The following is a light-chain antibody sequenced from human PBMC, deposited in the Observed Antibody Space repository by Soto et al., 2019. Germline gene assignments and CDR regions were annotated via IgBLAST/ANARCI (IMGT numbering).Light chain of an antibody. CDR2: GAS. V-gene: IGKV3-20*01. CDR3: QQYGSSPQT. Sequence: EIVLTQSPGTLSLSPGESATLSCRASQSVRSSCSAWYQQKPGQAPRLLIYGASNRATGIPDRFSGSGSGTDFTLTISRLEPEDFAVYYCQQYGSSPQTFGQGTRLDIE. J-gene: IGKJ5*01. CDR1: QSVRSSC.